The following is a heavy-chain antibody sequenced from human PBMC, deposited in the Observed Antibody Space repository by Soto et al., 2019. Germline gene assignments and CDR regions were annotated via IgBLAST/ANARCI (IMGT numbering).Heavy chain of an antibody. CDR2: IHFSGNT. J-gene: IGHJ4*02. CDR3: SRHRLQEDGSKRWFDY. Sequence: PSETLSLTCTVSGDSISSNTYSWGWIRQPPGKGLEYIGTIHFSGNTYYNQSLNSRDTISVDTSKNQYTMKLTSVTAANTALYYFSRHRLQEDGSKRWFDYWGQGTPVTVSS. V-gene: IGHV4-39*01. D-gene: IGHD6-6*01. CDR1: GDSISSNTYS.